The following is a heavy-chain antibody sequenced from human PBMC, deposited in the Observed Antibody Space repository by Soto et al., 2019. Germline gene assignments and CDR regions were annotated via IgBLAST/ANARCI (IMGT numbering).Heavy chain of an antibody. J-gene: IGHJ4*02. V-gene: IGHV3-21*01. CDR3: ARDATIAAAGTVDY. CDR2: ISSSSSYI. Sequence: GGSLRLSCAASGFTFSSYSMNWVRQAPGKGLEWVSSISSSSSYIYYADSVKGRFTISRDNAKNSLYLQMNSLRAEDTAVYYCARDATIAAAGTVDYWGQGTLVTVSS. CDR1: GFTFSSYS. D-gene: IGHD6-13*01.